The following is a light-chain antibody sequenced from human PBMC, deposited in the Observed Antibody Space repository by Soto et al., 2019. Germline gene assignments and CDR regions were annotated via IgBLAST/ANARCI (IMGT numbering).Light chain of an antibody. J-gene: IGKJ1*01. CDR2: GAS. Sequence: ETVLTQSPRTLSLSHGERAPLSCRASQSVSSSYLAWYQQKPGQAPRLLIYGASSRATGIPDRFSGSGSGTDFTLTISRLEPEDFAVYYCQQYGSSPVTFGQGTKVDI. V-gene: IGKV3-20*01. CDR1: QSVSSSY. CDR3: QQYGSSPVT.